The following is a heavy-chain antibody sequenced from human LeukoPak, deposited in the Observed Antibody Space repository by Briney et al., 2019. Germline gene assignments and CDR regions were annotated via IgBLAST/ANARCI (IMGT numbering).Heavy chain of an antibody. CDR3: ARDVSPGLRFLEWSNWFDP. CDR1: GGSVSSYY. CDR2: IYTSGST. D-gene: IGHD3-3*01. V-gene: IGHV4-4*07. Sequence: SETLSLTCTVSGGSVSSYYWSWIRQPAGKGLEWIGRIYTSGSTNYNPSLKSRVTMSVDTSKNQFSLKLSSVTAADTAVYYCARDVSPGLRFLEWSNWFDPWGQGTLVTVSS. J-gene: IGHJ5*02.